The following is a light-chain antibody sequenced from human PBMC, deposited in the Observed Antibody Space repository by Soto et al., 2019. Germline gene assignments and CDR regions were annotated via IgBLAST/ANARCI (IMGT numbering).Light chain of an antibody. Sequence: EIVLTQSAATVSLSQGERATLSCRASRSVSSYLAWYQQKPGQAPRLLIYDASNRATGIPARFSGSGSGTDFTLTISSLEPEDFAVYYCQQRSNWPSITFGQGTRLEI. CDR2: DAS. CDR3: QQRSNWPSIT. V-gene: IGKV3-11*01. CDR1: RSVSSY. J-gene: IGKJ5*01.